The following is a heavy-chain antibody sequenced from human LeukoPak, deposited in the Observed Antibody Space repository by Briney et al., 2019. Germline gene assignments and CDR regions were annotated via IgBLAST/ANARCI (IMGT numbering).Heavy chain of an antibody. CDR2: IRSKENTYAT. CDR3: TTTYYYDSSGYTLDY. J-gene: IGHJ4*02. CDR1: GFTFSGSA. V-gene: IGHV3-73*01. Sequence: GGSLRLPCAASGFTFSGSAMHWVRQASGKGLEWVGRIRSKENTYATSYAASVKGRFTISRDDSKKTAYLQMNSLKTEDTAVYYCTTTYYYDSSGYTLDYWGQGTLVTVSP. D-gene: IGHD3-22*01.